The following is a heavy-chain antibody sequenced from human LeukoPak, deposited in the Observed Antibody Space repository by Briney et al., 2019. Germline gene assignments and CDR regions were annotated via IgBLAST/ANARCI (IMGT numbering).Heavy chain of an antibody. V-gene: IGHV1-2*02. CDR2: FNPASGGT. CDR1: GYIFIDYY. CDR3: VYYLYIGGNSRDNAAFDI. J-gene: IGHJ3*02. D-gene: IGHD4-23*01. Sequence: ASVKVSCKPSGYIFIDYYMHWVRQAPGQGLEWMGWFNPASGGTKYAQKFQGRVTMTRDTSINTAYMELSSLGLDDTAVDYCVYYLYIGGNSRDNAAFDIWGQGTLVTVSS.